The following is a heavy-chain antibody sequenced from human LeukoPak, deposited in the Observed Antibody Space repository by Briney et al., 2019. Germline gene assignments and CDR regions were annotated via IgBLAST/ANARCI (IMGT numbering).Heavy chain of an antibody. J-gene: IGHJ4*02. Sequence: PGGSLRLSCAASGFTFSSYGMTWVRQAPGKGLEWVSTIIGGGGLTYYADSVKGRFTISRDNSKNTLFLQMNSLRAEDTALYYCAKGSITMTYVDSWGQGTLVTVSS. CDR3: AKGSITMTYVDS. V-gene: IGHV3-23*01. D-gene: IGHD3-22*01. CDR1: GFTFSSYG. CDR2: IIGGGGLT.